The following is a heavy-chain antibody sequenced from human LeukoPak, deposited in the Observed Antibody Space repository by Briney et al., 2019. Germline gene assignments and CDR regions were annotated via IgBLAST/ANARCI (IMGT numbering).Heavy chain of an antibody. J-gene: IGHJ3*02. D-gene: IGHD6-19*01. CDR2: IIPIFGTA. CDR1: GYTFTSYG. CDR3: ARDSGYSSGWSNNDAFDI. Sequence: ASVKVSCKASGYTFTSYGINWVRQAPGQGLEWMGGIIPIFGTANYAQKFQGRVTITADKSTSTAYMELSSLRSEDTAVYYCARDSGYSSGWSNNDAFDIWGQGTMVTVSS. V-gene: IGHV1-69*06.